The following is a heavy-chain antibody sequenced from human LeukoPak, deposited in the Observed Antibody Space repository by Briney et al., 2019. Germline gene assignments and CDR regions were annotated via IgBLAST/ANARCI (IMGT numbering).Heavy chain of an antibody. CDR2: INPNSGGT. J-gene: IGHJ1*01. Sequence: EASVKVSCKASGYTFTGYYMHWVRQAPGQGLEWMGWINPNSGGTNYAQKFQGRVTMTRDTSISTAYMELSRLRSDDTAVYYCARELRSGGSYSTEYFQHWGQGTLVTVSS. D-gene: IGHD1-26*01. CDR3: ARELRSGGSYSTEYFQH. V-gene: IGHV1-2*02. CDR1: GYTFTGYY.